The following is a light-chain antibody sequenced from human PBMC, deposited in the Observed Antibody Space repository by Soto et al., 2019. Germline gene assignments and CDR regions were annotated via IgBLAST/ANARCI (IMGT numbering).Light chain of an antibody. Sequence: DLQMTQAPSTLPASVGDRVTITCRASQSISNWLSGSQQKPGNAPKLLIYHASTVENAVPSTFSGSGSGTEFTLPICGLHPDDLARYYCQQFNRYSFGQGT. J-gene: IGKJ5*01. CDR1: QSISNW. V-gene: IGKV1-5*01. CDR3: QQFNRYS. CDR2: HAS.